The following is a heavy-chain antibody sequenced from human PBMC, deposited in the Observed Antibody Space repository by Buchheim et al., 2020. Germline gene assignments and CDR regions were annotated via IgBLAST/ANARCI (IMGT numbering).Heavy chain of an antibody. Sequence: EVQVLESGGGLVQPGGSLRLSCSVSGFTFSTYAMSWVRQAPGKGLECVAAISGDGGTTYHADSVKGRFTISRDNSKNPVYLQMNSLRLEDTAVYYCAKALYGGMDYWGRGTL. CDR1: GFTFSTYA. D-gene: IGHD4-23*01. CDR3: AKALYGGMDY. J-gene: IGHJ4*02. CDR2: ISGDGGTT. V-gene: IGHV3-23*01.